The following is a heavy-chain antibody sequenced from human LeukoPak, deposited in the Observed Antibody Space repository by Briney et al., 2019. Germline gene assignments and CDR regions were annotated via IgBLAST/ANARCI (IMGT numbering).Heavy chain of an antibody. CDR1: GGSINNDGHY. CDR2: IYYSWTT. V-gene: IGHV4-31*03. D-gene: IGHD3-16*02. Sequence: SETLSLTCTVSGGSINNDGHYWSWIRQHPGKGLEWIGYIYYSWTTYYNPSLKSRVTISVGTSKNQFSLQLSSVTAADTAVYYCARASRLGELSLGYWGQGTLVTVSS. CDR3: ARASRLGELSLGY. J-gene: IGHJ4*02.